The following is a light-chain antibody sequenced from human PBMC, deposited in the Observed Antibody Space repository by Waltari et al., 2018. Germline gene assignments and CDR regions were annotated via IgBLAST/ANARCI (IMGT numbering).Light chain of an antibody. CDR1: QSVSQW. Sequence: DIQMTQSPSTLSASVGDRVTITCRASQSVSQWLAWYQQKPGKAPKLLIYKASNLETGVPSRFSGSGSGTEFTLTISSLQPDDFATYYCQQYNSYSTFGQGTKEEIK. CDR2: KAS. J-gene: IGKJ1*01. V-gene: IGKV1-5*03. CDR3: QQYNSYST.